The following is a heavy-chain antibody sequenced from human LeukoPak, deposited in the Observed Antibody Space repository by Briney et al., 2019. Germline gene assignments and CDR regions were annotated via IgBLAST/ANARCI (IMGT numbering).Heavy chain of an antibody. Sequence: PSETLSLTCTVSGGSISSYYWSWIRQPPGKGLEWIGYIYTSGSTNYNPSLKSRVTISVDTSKNQFSLKLSSVTAADTAVYYCARGAPQYSSSLDYWGQGTLVTVSS. CDR1: GGSISSYY. CDR2: IYTSGST. D-gene: IGHD6-13*01. V-gene: IGHV4-4*09. J-gene: IGHJ4*02. CDR3: ARGAPQYSSSLDY.